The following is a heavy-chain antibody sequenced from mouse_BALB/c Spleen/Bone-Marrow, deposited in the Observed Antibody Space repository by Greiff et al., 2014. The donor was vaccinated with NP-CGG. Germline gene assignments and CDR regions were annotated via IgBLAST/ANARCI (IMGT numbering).Heavy chain of an antibody. V-gene: IGHV1-15*01. CDR1: GYTFTDYE. J-gene: IGHJ3*01. CDR3: TREGCYGSSPAWFAY. Sequence: VQLQQSGAELVRPGASVTLSCKASGYTFTDYEMHWVKQTPVHGLEWIGAIDPETGGTAYNQKFKGKATLTADKSSSTAYMELRSLSSEDSAVYYCTREGCYGSSPAWFAYWGQGTLVTVSA. D-gene: IGHD1-1*01. CDR2: IDPETGGT.